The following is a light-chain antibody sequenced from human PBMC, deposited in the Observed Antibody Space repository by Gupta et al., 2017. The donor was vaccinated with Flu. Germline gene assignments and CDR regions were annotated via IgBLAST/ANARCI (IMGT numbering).Light chain of an antibody. Sequence: VTLGQPASISCRSSQSLVHSDGNTYLYRLQLRPGQSPRRLIYKVSDRDSPVPDRFSASGSGFDFTLRIMRVEAVDVGVYYCCRGTTWPSAFGQGTKVEI. J-gene: IGKJ2*01. CDR3: CRGTTWPSA. V-gene: IGKV2-30*02. CDR1: QSLVHSDGNTY. CDR2: KVS.